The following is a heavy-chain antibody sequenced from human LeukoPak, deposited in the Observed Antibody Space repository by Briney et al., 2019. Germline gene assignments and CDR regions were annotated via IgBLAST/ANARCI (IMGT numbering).Heavy chain of an antibody. CDR2: IHLDGGT. CDR1: GGSFTSTNW. J-gene: IGHJ4*02. Sequence: PSGTLSLTCGVSGGSFTSTNWWTWVRQPPGKGLEWIGEIHLDGGTNYNPSLKSRLTISVDNSENHISLKLNSVTAADTAVYYCAREGGFFRPLEYSGEGALVTVSP. CDR3: AREGGFFRPLEY. D-gene: IGHD3-3*01. V-gene: IGHV4-4*02.